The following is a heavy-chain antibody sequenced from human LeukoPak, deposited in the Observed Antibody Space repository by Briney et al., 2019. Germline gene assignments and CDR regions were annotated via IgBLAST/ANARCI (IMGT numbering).Heavy chain of an antibody. D-gene: IGHD3-16*02. CDR3: ARRYDYVWGSYRFDY. V-gene: IGHV3-48*03. J-gene: IGHJ4*02. Sequence: PGGSLRLSCAASGFTFSSYEMHWVRQAPGKGLEWVSYISGSGNTIYYADSVKGRFTISRDNAKNSLILQMNSLRAEDTAVYYCARRYDYVWGSYRFDYWGQGTLVTVSS. CDR2: ISGSGNTI. CDR1: GFTFSSYE.